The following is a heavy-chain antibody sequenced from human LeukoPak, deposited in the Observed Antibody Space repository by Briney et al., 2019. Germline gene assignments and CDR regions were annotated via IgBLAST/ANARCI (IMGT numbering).Heavy chain of an antibody. Sequence: GASVKVSCKASGGTFSSYAISWVRQAPGQGLEWMGGIIPIFGTANYAQKFQGRVTITADKSTSTAYMELSSLRSEDTAVYYCARGRTDGGYNYDYWGQGTLVIVSS. CDR3: ARGRTDGGYNYDY. V-gene: IGHV1-69*06. D-gene: IGHD5-24*01. J-gene: IGHJ4*02. CDR2: IIPIFGTA. CDR1: GGTFSSYA.